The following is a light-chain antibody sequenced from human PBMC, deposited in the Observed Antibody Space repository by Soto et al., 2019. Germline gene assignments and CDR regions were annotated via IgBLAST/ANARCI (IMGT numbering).Light chain of an antibody. Sequence: DIRMTQSPSSLSASVGDRVTITCRASRDITDYLAWYQQKPGQVPKLLIYAASTLQSGVPSRFTASGSGTDFTLTITGLQPEDFATYYCQQYSVYWTFGQGTKVDIK. CDR2: AAS. CDR1: RDITDY. J-gene: IGKJ1*01. CDR3: QQYSVYWT. V-gene: IGKV1-27*01.